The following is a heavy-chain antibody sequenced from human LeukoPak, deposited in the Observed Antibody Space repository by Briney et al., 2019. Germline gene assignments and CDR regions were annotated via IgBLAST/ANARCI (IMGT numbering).Heavy chain of an antibody. D-gene: IGHD2-15*01. CDR1: GYTFTSYY. J-gene: IGHJ6*02. Sequence: ASVKVSCKASGYTFTSYYMHWVRQAPGQGLEWMGIINPSGGSTSYAQKFQGRATMTRDTSTSTVYMELSSLRSEDTAVYYCARGGCSGGSCYSDRYYYYGMDVWGQGTTVTVSS. CDR2: INPSGGST. CDR3: ARGGCSGGSCYSDRYYYYGMDV. V-gene: IGHV1-46*01.